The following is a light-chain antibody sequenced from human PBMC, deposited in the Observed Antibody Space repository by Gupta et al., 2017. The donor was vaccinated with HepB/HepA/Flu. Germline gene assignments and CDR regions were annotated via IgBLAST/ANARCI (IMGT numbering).Light chain of an antibody. CDR3: YSAADNNWV. V-gene: IGLV3-27*01. CDR1: VLKKKY. Sequence: SYELTQPSSVSVSPGQTARITCSGDVLKKKYARWFQQKPGQAPVLVIYKDSERPSGIPERFSGSSSGTTVTLTISGAQVEDEAYYYCYSAADNNWVFGGGTKLTGL. J-gene: IGLJ3*02. CDR2: KDS.